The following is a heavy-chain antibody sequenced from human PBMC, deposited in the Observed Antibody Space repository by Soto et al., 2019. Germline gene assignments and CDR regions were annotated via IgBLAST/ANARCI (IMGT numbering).Heavy chain of an antibody. Sequence: GGSLRLSCAASGFTFSSYAMSWVRQAPGKGLEWVTAISGRSGSTYYADSVKGRFTISRDNSKNTLYLQMNSLRAEDTAVYYCAKGGVGDYDYIWGSPDAFDIWGQGTMVTVSS. J-gene: IGHJ3*02. D-gene: IGHD3-16*01. CDR1: GFTFSSYA. CDR2: ISGRSGST. V-gene: IGHV3-23*01. CDR3: AKGGVGDYDYIWGSPDAFDI.